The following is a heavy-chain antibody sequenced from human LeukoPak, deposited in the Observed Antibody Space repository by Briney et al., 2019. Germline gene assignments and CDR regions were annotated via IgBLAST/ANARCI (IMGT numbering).Heavy chain of an antibody. CDR1: GGSFSGYY. CDR3: GSTSGWNEAFDI. CDR2: INHSGST. Sequence: SETLSLTCAVYGGSFSGYYWSWIRQPPGKGLEWIGEINHSGSTNYNPSLKSRVTISVDTSKNQFSPKLSSVTAADTAVYYCGSTSGWNEAFDIWGQGTMVTVSS. D-gene: IGHD6-19*01. V-gene: IGHV4-34*01. J-gene: IGHJ3*02.